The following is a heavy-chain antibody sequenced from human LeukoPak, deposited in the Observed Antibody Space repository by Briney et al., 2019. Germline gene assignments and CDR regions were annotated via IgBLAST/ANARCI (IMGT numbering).Heavy chain of an antibody. Sequence: SETLSLTCGVNGWSLSGYYWIWIRQTPTQEPEWIGEINHSGSTNYNPSLKSRVTISVDTSKNQFYLSLTSLTAADTAVYYCARRRWSSSSVIGYWGRGTRVTVSP. CDR2: INHSGST. D-gene: IGHD6-6*01. J-gene: IGHJ4*02. V-gene: IGHV4-34*01. CDR1: GWSLSGYY. CDR3: ARRRWSSSSVIGY.